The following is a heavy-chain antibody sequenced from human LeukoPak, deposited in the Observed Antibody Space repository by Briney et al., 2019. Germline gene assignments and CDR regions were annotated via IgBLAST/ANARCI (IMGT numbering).Heavy chain of an antibody. V-gene: IGHV3-21*01. D-gene: IGHD2-21*02. CDR2: ISSSSSYI. CDR1: GFTFSSYS. Sequence: PGGSLRLSCAASGFTFSSYSMNWVRQAPGKGLEWVPSISSSSSYIYYADSVKGRFTISRDNAKNSLYLQMNSLRAEDTAVYYCARENCGGDCYYNWFDPWGQGTLVTVSS. CDR3: ARENCGGDCYYNWFDP. J-gene: IGHJ5*02.